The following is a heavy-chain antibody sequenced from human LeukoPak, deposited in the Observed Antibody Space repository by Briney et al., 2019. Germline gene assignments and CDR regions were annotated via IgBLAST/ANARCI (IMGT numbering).Heavy chain of an antibody. CDR3: ARDYDILTGYFTT. D-gene: IGHD3-9*01. Sequence: ASVKVSCKASGGTFSSYAISWVRQAPGQGLEWMGWISAYNGNTNYAQKLQGRVTMTTDTSTSTAYMELRSLRSDDTAVYYCARDYDILTGYFTTWGQGTLVTVSS. J-gene: IGHJ4*02. CDR1: GGTFSSYA. V-gene: IGHV1-18*01. CDR2: ISAYNGNT.